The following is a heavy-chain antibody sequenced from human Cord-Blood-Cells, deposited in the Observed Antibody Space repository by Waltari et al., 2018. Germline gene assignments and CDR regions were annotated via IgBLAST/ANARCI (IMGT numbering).Heavy chain of an antibody. CDR1: GYTFTGHY. V-gene: IGHV1-2*04. CDR3: ARVLGPGDGAFDI. J-gene: IGHJ3*02. D-gene: IGHD2-21*02. CDR2: INPNSGGT. Sequence: QVQLVQSGAEVTKPGAPVTVSCTASGYTFTGHYMHWVGQAPGHGLEWMGWINPNSGGTNYAQKFQGWVTMTRDTSISTAYMELSRLRSDDTAVYYCARVLGPGDGAFDIWRQGTMVTVSS.